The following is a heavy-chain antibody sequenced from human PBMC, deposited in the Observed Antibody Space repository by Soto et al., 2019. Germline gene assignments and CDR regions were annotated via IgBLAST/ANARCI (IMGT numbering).Heavy chain of an antibody. J-gene: IGHJ6*02. CDR2: IYYSGST. V-gene: IGHV4-39*01. CDR3: ARHSRYCSSTSCYAAYYYGMDV. Sequence: SETLSLTCTVSGGSISSSSYYWGWIRQPPGKGLEWIGSIYYSGSTYYNPSLKSRVTISVDTSKTQFSLKLSSVTAADTAVYYCARHSRYCSSTSCYAAYYYGMDVWGQGTTVT. D-gene: IGHD2-2*01. CDR1: GGSISSSSYY.